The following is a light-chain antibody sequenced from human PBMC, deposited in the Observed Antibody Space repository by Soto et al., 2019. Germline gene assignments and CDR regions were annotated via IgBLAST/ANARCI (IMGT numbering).Light chain of an antibody. Sequence: VLTQSPATLSLSPGKRATLSCRASRSVDFHLAWYQQKPGHAPRLLICDASVRATGTPAGFSGSGSGTAFTLTISSLEPEDFALYYCQQRSTWPTSGQGTRLEIK. CDR2: DAS. J-gene: IGKJ5*01. CDR3: QQRSTWPT. CDR1: RSVDFH. V-gene: IGKV3-11*01.